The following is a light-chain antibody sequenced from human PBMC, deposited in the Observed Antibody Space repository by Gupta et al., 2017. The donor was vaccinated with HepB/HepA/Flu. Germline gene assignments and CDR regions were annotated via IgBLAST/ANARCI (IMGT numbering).Light chain of an antibody. Sequence: QSALTQPASVSGSPGQSIAISCTGTSSDIGAYNSVSWYQQHPGKAPQLIIYDVNNRPSGVSNRFSGSKSGNTAFLIISGLQAEDEAYYFCGSYTRRSPWLFGGGTKVTVL. CDR1: SSDIGAYNS. J-gene: IGLJ2*01. CDR3: GSYTRRSPWL. CDR2: DVN. V-gene: IGLV2-14*03.